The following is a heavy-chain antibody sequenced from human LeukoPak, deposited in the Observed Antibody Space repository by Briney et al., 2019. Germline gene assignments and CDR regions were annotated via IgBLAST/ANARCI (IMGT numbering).Heavy chain of an antibody. J-gene: IGHJ4*02. Sequence: KAGGSLRLSCAASGFPFRDYYMTWIRQAPGKGLEWISYISRSGDSLYYADSVEGRFTISRDNAKNSLFLQLNSLRAEDTAVYYCARDLGYCTNGVCHTRFDYWGQGTLVTVSS. D-gene: IGHD2-8*01. V-gene: IGHV3-11*01. CDR1: GFPFRDYY. CDR2: ISRSGDSL. CDR3: ARDLGYCTNGVCHTRFDY.